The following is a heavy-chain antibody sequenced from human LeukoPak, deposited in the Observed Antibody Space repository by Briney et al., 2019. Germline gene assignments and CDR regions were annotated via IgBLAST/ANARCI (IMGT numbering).Heavy chain of an antibody. CDR1: GYSISSGYY. CDR2: FYHSGST. CDR3: ARDSGGNYGDYDGIGAFDI. V-gene: IGHV4-38-2*02. D-gene: IGHD4-17*01. Sequence: PSETLSLTCAVSGYSISSGYYWGWIRQPPGKGLEWIGSFYHSGSTYYTPSLKSRVTMSVDTSKNQFSLKLSSVTAAATAVYYCARDSGGNYGDYDGIGAFDIWGQGTMVTVSS. J-gene: IGHJ3*02.